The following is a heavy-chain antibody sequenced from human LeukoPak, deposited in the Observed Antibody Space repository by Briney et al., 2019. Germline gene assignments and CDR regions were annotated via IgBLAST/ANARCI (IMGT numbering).Heavy chain of an antibody. J-gene: IGHJ3*02. CDR3: AIDPGITMIVVPRGAFDI. Sequence: PSETLSLTCTVSGGSISSSSYYWGWIRQPPGKGLEWIGSIYYSGSTYYTPSLKRRVTISVDTSKNQFSLKLSSATAAATAVYYCAIDPGITMIVVPRGAFDIWGQGTMVTVSS. V-gene: IGHV4-39*07. CDR1: GGSISSSSYY. D-gene: IGHD3-22*01. CDR2: IYYSGST.